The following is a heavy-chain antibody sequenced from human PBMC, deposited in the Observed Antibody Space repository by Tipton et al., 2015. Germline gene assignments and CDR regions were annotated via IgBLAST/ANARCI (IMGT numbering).Heavy chain of an antibody. V-gene: IGHV4-61*01. CDR1: GGSVSSGNYY. CDR2: ISYTENT. D-gene: IGHD3-9*01. Sequence: LRLSCTVSGGSVSSGNYYWSWIRQPPGKGLEWIGYISYTENTHNNPSFKSRVTISLDTSKNQFSLTLNSVTAADTAVYYCACQDYDSLTRDYQTVDYWGQGTLVTVSS. J-gene: IGHJ4*02. CDR3: ACQDYDSLTRDYQTVDY.